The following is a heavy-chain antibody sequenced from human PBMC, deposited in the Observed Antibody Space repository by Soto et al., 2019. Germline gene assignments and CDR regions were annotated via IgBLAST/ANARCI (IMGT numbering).Heavy chain of an antibody. CDR3: ARVGVNYDFWSGLGYYYYGMDV. D-gene: IGHD3-3*01. J-gene: IGHJ6*02. CDR1: GGSISSSTYY. Sequence: SETLSLTCTVSGGSISSSTYYWDWIRQPPGKGLEWIGEINHSGSTNYNPSLKSRVTISVDTSKNQFSLKLSSVTAADTAVYYCARVGVNYDFWSGLGYYYYGMDVWGQGTTVTVSS. V-gene: IGHV4-39*07. CDR2: INHSGST.